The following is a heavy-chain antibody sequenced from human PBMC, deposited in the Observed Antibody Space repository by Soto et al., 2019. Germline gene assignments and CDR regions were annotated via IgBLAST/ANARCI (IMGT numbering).Heavy chain of an antibody. V-gene: IGHV3-30*18. CDR1: GFTFSSYC. J-gene: IGHJ6*02. Sequence: GVSLRLSFAASGFTFSSYCMHWVRQAPGKGLEWVAVISYDGSNKYYADSVKGRFTISRDNSKNTLYLQMNSLRAEDTAVYYCAKDGENVLRYFDWSIMRPYYYYGMDVWGQGTTVTVSS. D-gene: IGHD3-9*01. CDR3: AKDGENVLRYFDWSIMRPYYYYGMDV. CDR2: ISYDGSNK.